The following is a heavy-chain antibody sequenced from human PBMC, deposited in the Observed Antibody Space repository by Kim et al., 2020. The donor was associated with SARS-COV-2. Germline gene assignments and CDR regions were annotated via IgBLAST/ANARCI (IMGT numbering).Heavy chain of an antibody. CDR3: TTVGYGDVGGFDY. Sequence: YAAPVKGRFTISRDASKNTLYLKMNRLKTEDTAVYYCTTVGYGDVGGFDYWGQGTLVTVSS. V-gene: IGHV3-15*01. J-gene: IGHJ4*02. D-gene: IGHD4-17*01.